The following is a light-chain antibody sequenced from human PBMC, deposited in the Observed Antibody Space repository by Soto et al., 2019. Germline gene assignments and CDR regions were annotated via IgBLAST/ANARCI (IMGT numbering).Light chain of an antibody. CDR2: DVS. CDR1: SSDVGAYNY. Sequence: QSVLTQPASVSGSPGQSITISCTGTSSDVGAYNYVSWYQQHPGKAPKLMIYDVSNRPSGVPNRFSGSKSGNTASLTISGLQDEDEADYYCSSYTSTSVVFGGGTKVTVL. CDR3: SSYTSTSVV. J-gene: IGLJ2*01. V-gene: IGLV2-14*01.